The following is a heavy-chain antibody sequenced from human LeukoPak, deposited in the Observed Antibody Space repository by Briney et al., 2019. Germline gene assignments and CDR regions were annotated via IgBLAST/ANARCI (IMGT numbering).Heavy chain of an antibody. CDR1: GYAFTSYG. V-gene: IGHV1-18*01. Sequence: ASVKVSCKASGYAFTSYGISWVRQAPGQGLEWMGWISAYNGNTNYAQKLQDRVTMTTDTSTSTAYMELRSLRSDDTAVYYCATVWFGEFNWFDPWGQGTLVTVSS. CDR3: ATVWFGEFNWFDP. CDR2: ISAYNGNT. J-gene: IGHJ5*02. D-gene: IGHD3-10*01.